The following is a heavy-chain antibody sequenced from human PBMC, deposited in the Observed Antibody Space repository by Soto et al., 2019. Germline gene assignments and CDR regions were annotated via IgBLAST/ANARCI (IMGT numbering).Heavy chain of an antibody. V-gene: IGHV3-23*01. CDR3: AKVYCSGGSCYYYYYYYMDV. Sequence: GGSLRLSCASSGFTFSSYAMSWVRQAPGKGLEWVSAISGSGGSTYYADSVKGRFTISRDNSKNTLYLQMNSLRAEDTAVYYCAKVYCSGGSCYYYYYYYMDVCGKGTTVTVSS. J-gene: IGHJ6*03. CDR1: GFTFSSYA. CDR2: ISGSGGST. D-gene: IGHD2-15*01.